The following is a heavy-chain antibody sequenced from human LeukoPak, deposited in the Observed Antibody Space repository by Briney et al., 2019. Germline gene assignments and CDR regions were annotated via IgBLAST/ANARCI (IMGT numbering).Heavy chain of an antibody. D-gene: IGHD1-26*01. J-gene: IGHJ3*01. CDR1: GFTFNKYA. Sequence: GSLRLSCAASGFTFNKYAMNWVRQPPGKGLEWVSSIAGTGGSTYYADSVKGRFTLSRDNSENTLYLQLNSLRAEDSGIYYCAKAFRIVGIGNPDDAFDVWGQGTVVTVS. CDR2: IAGTGGST. V-gene: IGHV3-23*01. CDR3: AKAFRIVGIGNPDDAFDV.